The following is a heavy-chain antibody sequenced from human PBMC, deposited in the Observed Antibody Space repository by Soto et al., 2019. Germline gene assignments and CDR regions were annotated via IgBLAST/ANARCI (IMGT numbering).Heavy chain of an antibody. Sequence: GGSLRLSCAASGFTFSNAWMSWVRQAPGKGLEWVGRIKRKADGGTTDYAEPVKGRFTISRDDSKNTLYLQMNSLKTEDTAVYYCTTAEYDFWSGQYDFDYWGQGTLVTVSS. V-gene: IGHV3-15*01. D-gene: IGHD3-3*01. CDR2: IKRKADGGTT. CDR1: GFTFSNAW. J-gene: IGHJ4*02. CDR3: TTAEYDFWSGQYDFDY.